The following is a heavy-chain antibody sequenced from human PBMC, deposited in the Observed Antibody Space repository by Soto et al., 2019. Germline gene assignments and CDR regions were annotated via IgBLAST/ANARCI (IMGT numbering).Heavy chain of an antibody. CDR1: GFTFSSYG. V-gene: IGHV3-30*18. Sequence: AGGSLRLSCAASGFTFSSYGMHWVRQAPGKGLEWVAVISYDGSNKYYADSVKGRFTISRDNSKNTLYLQMNSLRAEDTAVYYCAKDGAYDFWSGYYKPYYYYYGMDVWGQGTTVTVSS. CDR2: ISYDGSNK. J-gene: IGHJ6*02. CDR3: AKDGAYDFWSGYYKPYYYYYGMDV. D-gene: IGHD3-3*01.